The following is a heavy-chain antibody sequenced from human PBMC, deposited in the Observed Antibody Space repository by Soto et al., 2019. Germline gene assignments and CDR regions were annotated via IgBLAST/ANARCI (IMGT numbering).Heavy chain of an antibody. CDR2: ILYSGST. V-gene: IGHV4-39*01. Sequence: SETLSLTCTVSGGSISRIIYYWGWVRQPPGKGLEWIGSILYSGSTYYNPSLKSRLTMSVDTSKNQFSLRLSSVTAADTAVYYCSKTDYYYYGMDVWGQGTTVTVSS. J-gene: IGHJ6*02. CDR1: GGSISRIIYY. CDR3: SKTDYYYYGMDV.